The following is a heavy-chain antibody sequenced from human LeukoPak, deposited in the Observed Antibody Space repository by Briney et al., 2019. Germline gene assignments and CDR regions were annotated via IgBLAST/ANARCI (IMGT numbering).Heavy chain of an antibody. CDR2: INLNSGGT. D-gene: IGHD4-4*01. V-gene: IGHV1-2*02. CDR3: ARTRSNSNHDY. J-gene: IGHJ4*02. CDR1: GYTFTGYY. Sequence: ASVKVSCKDSGYTFTGYYMHWVRQAPGQGLEWMGWINLNSGGTNYAQKFQGRVTMTRDTSISTAYMELSRLRSDDTAVYYCARTRSNSNHDYWGQGTLVTVSS.